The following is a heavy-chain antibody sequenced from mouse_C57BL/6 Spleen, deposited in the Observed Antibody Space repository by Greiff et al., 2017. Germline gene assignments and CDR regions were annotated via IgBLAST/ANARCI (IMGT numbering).Heavy chain of an antibody. V-gene: IGHV1-61*01. CDR2: IYPSDSET. D-gene: IGHD2-3*01. J-gene: IGHJ3*01. Sequence: QVQLQQPGAELVRPGSSVKLSCKASGYTFTSYWMDWVKQRPGQGLEWIGNIYPSDSETHYNQKFKDKATLTVDKSSSTAYMQLSSLTSEDSAVYYCARSGGYYPFAYWGQGTLVTVSA. CDR1: GYTFTSYW. CDR3: ARSGGYYPFAY.